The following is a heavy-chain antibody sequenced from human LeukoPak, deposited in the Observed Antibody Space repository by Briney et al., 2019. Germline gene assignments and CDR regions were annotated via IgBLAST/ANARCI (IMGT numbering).Heavy chain of an antibody. CDR3: AKDLSYTSGASDH. Sequence: GGSLRLSCAASGFTFSAFAMTSVRRAPGKGLEWVSTITDDGYNTYSADSVKGRITFSRDNSKNTLSLQLRSLRAEDTAVYYCAKDLSYTSGASDHWGQGTLVTVSS. CDR1: GFTFSAFA. D-gene: IGHD6-19*01. V-gene: IGHV3-23*01. J-gene: IGHJ4*02. CDR2: ITDDGYNT.